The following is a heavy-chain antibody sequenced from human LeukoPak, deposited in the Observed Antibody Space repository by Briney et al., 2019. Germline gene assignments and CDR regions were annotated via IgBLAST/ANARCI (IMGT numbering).Heavy chain of an antibody. Sequence: SETLSLTCTVSGGSVNGYYWNWIRQAPGKGMEWIGFIHYSGLTVYSPSLQSRVSMSVDTSRNQFSLDLSSVTAADTALYYCARDPPEDEWNSLDSWGQGILVTVSS. D-gene: IGHD1-7*01. CDR1: GGSVNGYY. J-gene: IGHJ4*02. V-gene: IGHV4-59*02. CDR2: IHYSGLT. CDR3: ARDPPEDEWNSLDS.